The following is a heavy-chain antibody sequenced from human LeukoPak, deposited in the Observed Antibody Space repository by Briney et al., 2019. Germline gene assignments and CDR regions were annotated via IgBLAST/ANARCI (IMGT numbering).Heavy chain of an antibody. CDR3: ARPTGGSSGFDAFDI. CDR2: IYYSGST. J-gene: IGHJ3*02. CDR1: GGSISSSSYY. D-gene: IGHD3-22*01. V-gene: IGHV4-39*01. Sequence: SETLSLTCTVSGGSISSSSYYWGWIRQPPGKGLEWIGSIYYSGSTYYNPSLKSRVTISVDTSKNQFSLKLSSVTAADTAVYYCARPTGGSSGFDAFDIWGQGTMVTVSS.